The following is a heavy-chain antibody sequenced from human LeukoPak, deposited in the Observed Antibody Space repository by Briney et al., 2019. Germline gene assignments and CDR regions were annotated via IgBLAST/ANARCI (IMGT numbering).Heavy chain of an antibody. CDR3: ARGPIGYNWFDP. CDR2: ISTSGTII. Sequence: GGSLRLSCAASGFIFNDYYMSWIRQAPGKGLEWVAYISTSGTIIYYADSVRGRFTISRDNTKKSLYLQMNSLRAEDTAVYYCARGPIGYNWFDPWGQGTLVTVSS. D-gene: IGHD1-26*01. V-gene: IGHV3-11*04. CDR1: GFIFNDYY. J-gene: IGHJ5*02.